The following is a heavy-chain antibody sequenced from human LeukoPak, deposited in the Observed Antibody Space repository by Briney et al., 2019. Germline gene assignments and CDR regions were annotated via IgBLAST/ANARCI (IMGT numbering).Heavy chain of an antibody. D-gene: IGHD6-19*01. CDR2: IYSGGST. CDR3: AKSSGWSPYYYYGMDV. Sequence: GGSLRLSCAASGFTVSSNYMSWVRQAPGKGLEWVSVIYSGGSTYYADSVKGRFTISRDNSKNTLYLQMNSLRAEDTAVYYCAKSSGWSPYYYYGMDVWGQGTTVTVSS. V-gene: IGHV3-53*05. J-gene: IGHJ6*02. CDR1: GFTVSSNY.